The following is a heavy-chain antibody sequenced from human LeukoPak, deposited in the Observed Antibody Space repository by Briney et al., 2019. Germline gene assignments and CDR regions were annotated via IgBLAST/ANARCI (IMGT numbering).Heavy chain of an antibody. CDR1: GYTFTSYD. V-gene: IGHV1-8*01. CDR2: MNPNSGNT. J-gene: IGHJ5*02. CDR3: ARGLIDCSSTSCYTNWFDP. Sequence: ASVKVSCKASGYTFTSYDINWVRQATGQGLEWMGWMNPNSGNTGYAQKFQGRVTMTRNTSISTAYMELSSLRSEDTAVYYCARGLIDCSSTSCYTNWFDPWGQGTLVTVSS. D-gene: IGHD2-2*01.